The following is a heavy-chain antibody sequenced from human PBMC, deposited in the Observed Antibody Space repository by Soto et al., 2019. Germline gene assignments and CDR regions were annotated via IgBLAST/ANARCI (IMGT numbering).Heavy chain of an antibody. CDR1: VYNFKVYG. D-gene: IGHD1-1*01. Sequence: ASVKVTFQASVYNFKVYGISWVRQTLGQGLERMGWINVHYGNTINGEKFKGRITLNKDKSTETAYMELWNPRVYDTVMYYCSSASYGENNCLDYWGQGTQVTVSS. J-gene: IGHJ4*02. V-gene: IGHV1-18*01. CDR3: SSASYGENNCLDY. CDR2: INVHYGNT.